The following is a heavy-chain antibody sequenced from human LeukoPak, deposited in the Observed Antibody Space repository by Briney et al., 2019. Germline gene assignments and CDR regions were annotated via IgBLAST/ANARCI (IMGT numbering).Heavy chain of an antibody. CDR3: ARQRGSGCLDY. Sequence: PGGSLRLSCVASGFTFSSYSMNWVRQAPGRGLEWVSYISSSTSTIYYTGSVKGRFTISRDNAKNSLDLQMNSLRAEDTAVYYCARQRGSGCLDYWGQGTLVIVSS. J-gene: IGHJ4*02. CDR2: ISSSTSTI. CDR1: GFTFSSYS. D-gene: IGHD6-19*01. V-gene: IGHV3-48*01.